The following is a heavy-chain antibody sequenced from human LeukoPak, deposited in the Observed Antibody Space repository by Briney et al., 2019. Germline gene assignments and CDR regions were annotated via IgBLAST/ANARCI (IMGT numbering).Heavy chain of an antibody. V-gene: IGHV4-39*01. CDR1: GGSISSSSYY. J-gene: IGHJ3*02. CDR3: ARGPSSRQNGAFDI. CDR2: IYYSGST. Sequence: SETLSLTCTVSGGSISSSSYYWGWIRQPPGKGLEWIGSIYYSGSTYYNPSLKSRVTISVDTSKNQFSLKLSSVTAADTAVYYCARGPSSRQNGAFDIWGQGTMVTVSS. D-gene: IGHD6-13*01.